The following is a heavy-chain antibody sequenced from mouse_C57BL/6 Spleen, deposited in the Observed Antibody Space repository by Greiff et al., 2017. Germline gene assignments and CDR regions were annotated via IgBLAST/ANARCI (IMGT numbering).Heavy chain of an antibody. V-gene: IGHV1-19*01. CDR3: AREMSLGLFYAMDY. CDR2: INPYNGGT. J-gene: IGHJ4*01. Sequence: EVKLMESGPVLVKPGASVKMSCKASGYTFTDYYMNWVKQSHGKSLEWIGVINPYNGGTSYNQKFKGKATLTVDKSSSTAYMELNSLTSEDSAVYYCAREMSLGLFYAMDYWGQGTSVTVSS. CDR1: GYTFTDYY.